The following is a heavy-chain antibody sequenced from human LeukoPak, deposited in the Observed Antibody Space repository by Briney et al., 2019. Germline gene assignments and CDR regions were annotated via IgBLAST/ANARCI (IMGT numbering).Heavy chain of an antibody. CDR2: INPNSGGT. J-gene: IGHJ6*02. CDR3: AREIRIWSGLSLGMDV. V-gene: IGHV1-2*02. D-gene: IGHD3-3*01. Sequence: ASVKVSCKASGYTFTGYYMHWVRQAPGQGLEWMGWINPNSGGTSYAQKFQGRVTMTRDTSISTAYMELSRLRSDDTAVYYCAREIRIWSGLSLGMDVWGQGTTVTVSS. CDR1: GYTFTGYY.